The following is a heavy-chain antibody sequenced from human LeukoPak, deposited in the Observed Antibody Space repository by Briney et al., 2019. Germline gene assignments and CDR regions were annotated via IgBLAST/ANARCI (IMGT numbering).Heavy chain of an antibody. CDR1: GFSFSNNY. J-gene: IGHJ4*02. CDR2: ISGSGGST. D-gene: IGHD3-22*01. V-gene: IGHV3-23*01. Sequence: GGSLRLSCTPSGFSFSNNYMNWVRQAPGKGLEWVSAISGSGGSTYYADSVKGRFTISRDNSKNTLYLQMNSLRAEDTAVYYCAKYRGITMIVVVINYWGQGTLVTVSS. CDR3: AKYRGITMIVVVINY.